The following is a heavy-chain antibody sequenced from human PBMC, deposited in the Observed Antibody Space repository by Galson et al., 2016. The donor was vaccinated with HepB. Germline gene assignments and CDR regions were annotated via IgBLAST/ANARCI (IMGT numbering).Heavy chain of an antibody. CDR1: RGSVSNDIYY. CDR2: IYYSGST. V-gene: IGHV4-39*07. J-gene: IGHJ5*02. Sequence: SETLSLTCTVSRGSVSNDIYYWGWIRQPPGKGLEWIGSIYYSGSTYYTPSLKSRVTISVDTAKNQFSLTLSSVTAADTAVYYCARVVGITMIIATGYIDLWGQGTLVTVSS. D-gene: IGHD3-22*01. CDR3: ARVVGITMIIATGYIDL.